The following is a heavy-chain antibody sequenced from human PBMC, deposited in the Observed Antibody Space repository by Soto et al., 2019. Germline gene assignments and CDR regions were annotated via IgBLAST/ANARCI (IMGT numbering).Heavy chain of an antibody. CDR2: IYYSGST. J-gene: IGHJ5*02. Sequence: PSETLSLTCTVSGGSISSSSYYWGWIRQPPGKGLEWIGSIYYSGSTYYNPSLKSRVTISVDTSKNQFSLKLSSVTAADTAVYYCAASSSWAHNWFDPWGQGTLVTVSS. CDR1: GGSISSSSYY. V-gene: IGHV4-39*07. D-gene: IGHD6-13*01. CDR3: AASSSWAHNWFDP.